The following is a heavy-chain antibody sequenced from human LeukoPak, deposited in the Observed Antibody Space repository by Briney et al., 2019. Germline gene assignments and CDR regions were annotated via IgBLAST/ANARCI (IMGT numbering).Heavy chain of an antibody. Sequence: PSGTLSLTCTVSGGSISSYYWSWIRQPPGKGLEWIGYIYYSGSTNYNPSLKSRVTISVDTSKNQFSLKLSSVTAADTAVYYCARDFSSSGWWDFDYWGQGTLVTVSS. V-gene: IGHV4-59*01. CDR3: ARDFSSSGWWDFDY. J-gene: IGHJ4*02. CDR2: IYYSGST. CDR1: GGSISSYY. D-gene: IGHD6-19*01.